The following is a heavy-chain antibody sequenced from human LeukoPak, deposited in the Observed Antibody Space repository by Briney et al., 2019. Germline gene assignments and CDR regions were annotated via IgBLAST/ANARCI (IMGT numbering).Heavy chain of an antibody. V-gene: IGHV3-11*01. J-gene: IGHJ4*02. CDR1: GFTFSDYY. Sequence: GGSLRLSCAASGFTFSDYYMSWIRQAPGKGLEWVSYISGTDNTIYYADSVKGRFTMSRDNAKNSLYLQMNSLRAEDTAVYYCARGPGPVWSSTTRYFDYWGQGTLVTVSS. CDR2: ISGTDNTI. CDR3: ARGPGPVWSSTTRYFDY. D-gene: IGHD2-2*01.